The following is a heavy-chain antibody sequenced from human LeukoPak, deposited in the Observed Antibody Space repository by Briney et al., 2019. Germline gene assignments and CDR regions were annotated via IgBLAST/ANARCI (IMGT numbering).Heavy chain of an antibody. CDR3: ARGPPMVRGVIAH. D-gene: IGHD3-10*01. V-gene: IGHV1-8*01. CDR2: MNPNSGNT. J-gene: IGHJ4*02. Sequence: ASVKVSCKASGYTFTSYDINWVRQATGQGLAWMGWMNPNSGNTGYAQKFQGRVTMTRNTSISTAYMELSSLRSEDTAVYYCARGPPMVRGVIAHWGQGTLVTVSS. CDR1: GYTFTSYD.